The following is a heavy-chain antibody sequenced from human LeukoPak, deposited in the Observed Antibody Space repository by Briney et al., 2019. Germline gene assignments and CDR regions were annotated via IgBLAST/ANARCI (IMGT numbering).Heavy chain of an antibody. Sequence: GGSLKLSCAASGFTLRSYWMYWVRQAPGKGLVWVSRINSDGRTTHYAESVKGRFTISRDNAKNTLYLQMNSLRAEDTAVYYCAREVEKVPPARGVYYYYYMGVWGKGTSVTVSS. CDR1: GFTLRSYW. CDR2: INSDGRTT. CDR3: AREVEKVPPARGVYYYYYMGV. D-gene: IGHD2-2*01. V-gene: IGHV3-74*01. J-gene: IGHJ6*03.